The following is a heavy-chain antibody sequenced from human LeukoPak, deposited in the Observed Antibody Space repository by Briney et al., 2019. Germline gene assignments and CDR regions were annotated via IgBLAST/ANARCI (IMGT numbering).Heavy chain of an antibody. CDR1: GFTFSSYT. CDR3: ARAGYSMDTEYFQH. D-gene: IGHD5-18*01. J-gene: IGHJ1*01. CDR2: ISSSSSYI. V-gene: IGHV3-21*01. Sequence: NPGGSLRLSCAASGFTFSSYTMNWVRQAPGKGLEWVSSISSSSSYIYYADSVKDRFTISRDNAKNSLYLQMNSLRAEDTAVYYCARAGYSMDTEYFQHWGQGTLVTVSS.